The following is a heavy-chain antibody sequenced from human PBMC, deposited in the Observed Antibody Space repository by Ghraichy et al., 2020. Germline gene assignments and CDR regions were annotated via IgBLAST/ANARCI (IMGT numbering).Heavy chain of an antibody. Sequence: GGSLRLSCAASGFTLSSYWLNWVRQTPGKGLLWLSRISSDGSFTNFADSVKGRFTISRDNANNSLFLQLNSLSADDTAVYYCARGSFSDYFDHWGQGTLVTVSS. J-gene: IGHJ4*02. CDR1: GFTLSSYW. D-gene: IGHD6-6*01. CDR3: ARGSFSDYFDH. CDR2: ISSDGSFT. V-gene: IGHV3-74*01.